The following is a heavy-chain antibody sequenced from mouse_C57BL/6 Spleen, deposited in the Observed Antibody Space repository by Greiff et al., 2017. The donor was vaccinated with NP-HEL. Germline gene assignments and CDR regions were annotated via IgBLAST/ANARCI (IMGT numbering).Heavy chain of an antibody. J-gene: IGHJ2*01. CDR2: ISDGGSYT. V-gene: IGHV5-4*01. Sequence: EVQLVESGGGLVKPGGSLKLSCAASGFTFSSYAMSWVRQTPEKRLEWVATISDGGSYTYYPDNVKGRCTISRDNAKNNLYLQMSHLKSEDTANYYCARDYDGGFDDWGKGTTLTVSS. CDR1: GFTFSSYA. CDR3: ARDYDGGFDD. D-gene: IGHD2-12*01.